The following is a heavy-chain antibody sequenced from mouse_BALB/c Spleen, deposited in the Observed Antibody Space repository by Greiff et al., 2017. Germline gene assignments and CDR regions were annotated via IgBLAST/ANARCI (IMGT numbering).Heavy chain of an antibody. CDR3: ARGVMRAY. J-gene: IGHJ3*01. CDR1: GYTFTDYY. CDR2: IYPGSGNT. Sequence: VQGVESGAELARPGASVKLSCKASGYTFTDYYINWVKQRTGQGLEWIGEIYPGSGNTYYNEKFKGKATLTADKSSSTAYMQLSSLTSEDSAVYFCARGVMRAYWGQGTLVTVSA. D-gene: IGHD2-3*01. V-gene: IGHV1-77*01.